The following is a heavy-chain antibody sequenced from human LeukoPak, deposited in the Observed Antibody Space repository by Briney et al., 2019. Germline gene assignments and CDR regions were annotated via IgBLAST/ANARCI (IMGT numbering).Heavy chain of an antibody. D-gene: IGHD6-13*01. CDR3: ASRYSSSSDY. Sequence: SKTLSLTCAVYGVSFSGYYWSWIRQPPGKGLEWIGEINHSGSTNYNPSLKSRVTISVDTSKNQFSLKLSSVTAADTAVYYCASRYSSSSDYWGQGTLVTVSS. V-gene: IGHV4-34*01. CDR1: GVSFSGYY. J-gene: IGHJ4*02. CDR2: INHSGST.